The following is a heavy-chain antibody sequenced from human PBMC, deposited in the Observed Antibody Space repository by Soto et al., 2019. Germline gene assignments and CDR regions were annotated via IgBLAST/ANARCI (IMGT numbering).Heavy chain of an antibody. CDR3: ARDRSLTWFDS. V-gene: IGHV3-48*01. CDR2: ISSSSSTI. Sequence: EVQLVESGGGLVQPGGSLRLSCAASGFTFNTYSMNWVRQAPGKGLEWISYISSSSSTIYYADSVKGRFTISRDNAKKSLYLQMNTLRPEDTAVYYCARDRSLTWFDSWGQGTLVTVSS. J-gene: IGHJ5*01. CDR1: GFTFNTYS. D-gene: IGHD7-27*01.